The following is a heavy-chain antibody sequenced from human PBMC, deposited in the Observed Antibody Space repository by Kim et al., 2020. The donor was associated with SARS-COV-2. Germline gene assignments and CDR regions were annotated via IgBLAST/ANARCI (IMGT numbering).Heavy chain of an antibody. CDR3: ARDRAGGTPFEI. CDR2: ISSDGSSI. D-gene: IGHD6-13*01. J-gene: IGHJ4*02. Sequence: GGSLRLSCAATGFTFSYYWMHWVRQTPGEGLVWVARISSDGSSITYADSMRGRFIAYRDNPRNTVYLQMVSLRVDDTAVYYCARDRAGGTPFEIWGQGAL. V-gene: IGHV3-74*01. CDR1: GFTFSYYW.